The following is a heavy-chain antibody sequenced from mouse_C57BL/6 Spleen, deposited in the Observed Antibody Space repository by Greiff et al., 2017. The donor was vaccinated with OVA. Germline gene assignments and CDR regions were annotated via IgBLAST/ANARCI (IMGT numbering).Heavy chain of an antibody. CDR1: GYTFTSYW. Sequence: QVQLKQPGAELVKPGASVKVSCKASGYTFTSYWMHWVKQRPGQGLEWIGRIHPSDSDTNYNQKFKGKATLTVDKSSSTAYMQLSSLTSEDSAVYYCAIYNLYYGYDPFAYWGQGTLVTVSA. CDR3: AIYNLYYGYDPFAY. CDR2: IHPSDSDT. D-gene: IGHD2-2*01. V-gene: IGHV1-74*01. J-gene: IGHJ3*01.